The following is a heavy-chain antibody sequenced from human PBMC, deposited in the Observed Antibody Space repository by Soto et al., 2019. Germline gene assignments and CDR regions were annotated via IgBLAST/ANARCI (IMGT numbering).Heavy chain of an antibody. V-gene: IGHV3-66*01. CDR3: ASDPASSLSPI. CDR1: GFTVSSNY. CDR2: IYSSGST. J-gene: IGHJ4*02. Sequence: GGSLRLSCAASGFTVSSNYMSWVRQAPGEGLEWVSVIYSSGSTYYADSVKGRFTISRDNSKNTLYLQMNSLRAEDTAVYYCASDPASSLSPIRGQGTPVTVSS.